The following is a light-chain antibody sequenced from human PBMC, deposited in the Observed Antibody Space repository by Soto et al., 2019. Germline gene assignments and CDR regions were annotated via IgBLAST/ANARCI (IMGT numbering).Light chain of an antibody. J-gene: IGLJ1*01. CDR1: SSNIGAGYD. CDR2: GNS. V-gene: IGLV1-40*01. Sequence: QSVLTQPRSVSGAPGQRVTISCTGSSSNIGAGYDVHWYQQLPGTAPKLPIYGNSNRPSGVPDRFSGSKSGTSASLAITGLQAEDEADYYCQSYDSSLSGYVFGTGTKVTVL. CDR3: QSYDSSLSGYV.